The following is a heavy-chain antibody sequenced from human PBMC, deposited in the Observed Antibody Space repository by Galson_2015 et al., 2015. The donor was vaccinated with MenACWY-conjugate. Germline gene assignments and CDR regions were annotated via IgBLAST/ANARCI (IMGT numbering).Heavy chain of an antibody. V-gene: IGHV1-3*04. D-gene: IGHD2-15*01. CDR1: GYTLTNYV. Sequence: SVKVSCKASGYTLTNYVIHWVRQAPGQRLEWMGWINTAKGNTQYSQGLQDRVTITRDTSASTSYMELTSLRSEDTAMYYCATIESDSRRVWDYWGQGTLVTVSS. J-gene: IGHJ4*02. CDR3: ATIESDSRRVWDY. CDR2: INTAKGNT.